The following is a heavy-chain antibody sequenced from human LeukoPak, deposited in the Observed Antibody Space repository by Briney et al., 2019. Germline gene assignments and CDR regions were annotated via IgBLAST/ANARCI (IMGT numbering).Heavy chain of an antibody. Sequence: GGSLRLSCAASGFTFSSYGMHWVRQAPGKGLEWVALIWYDGSNKYYADSVKGRLTISRDSSMNTLYLQMSSLRVEDTAVYYCARDLRWRQCDYWGQGTLVTVSS. J-gene: IGHJ4*02. D-gene: IGHD1-1*01. CDR3: ARDLRWRQCDY. V-gene: IGHV3-30*02. CDR1: GFTFSSYG. CDR2: IWYDGSNK.